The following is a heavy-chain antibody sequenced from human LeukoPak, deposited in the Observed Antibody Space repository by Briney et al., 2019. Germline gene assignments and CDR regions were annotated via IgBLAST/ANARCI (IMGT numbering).Heavy chain of an antibody. CDR2: ISSSGSTI. Sequence: GGSLRLSCAASGFTFSDYYMSWIRQAPGKGLEWVSYISSSGSTIYYADSVKGRFTISRDNAKNSLYLQMNSLRAEDTAVYYCATNRGPYDSSGYYLDYWGQGTLVTVSS. CDR1: GFTFSDYY. CDR3: ATNRGPYDSSGYYLDY. D-gene: IGHD3-22*01. J-gene: IGHJ4*02. V-gene: IGHV3-11*01.